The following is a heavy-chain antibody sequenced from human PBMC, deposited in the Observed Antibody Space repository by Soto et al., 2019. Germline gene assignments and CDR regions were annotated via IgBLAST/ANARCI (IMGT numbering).Heavy chain of an antibody. CDR3: AGDLAVAALDY. CDR1: GFTFSSYS. D-gene: IGHD6-19*01. Sequence: EVQLVESGGGLVQPGGSLRLSCAASGFTFSSYSMNWVRQAPGKGLEWVSYIGISSTTIYYADSVKGRFTISRDNAKNSLYLQMNSLRAEDTAVYYCAGDLAVAALDYWGQGTLVTVSS. V-gene: IGHV3-48*01. CDR2: IGISSTTI. J-gene: IGHJ4*02.